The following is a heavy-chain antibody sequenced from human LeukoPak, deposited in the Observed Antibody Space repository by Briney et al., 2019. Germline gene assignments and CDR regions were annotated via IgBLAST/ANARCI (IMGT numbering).Heavy chain of an antibody. CDR1: GYNFNTYW. CDR2: IRPMNSDV. J-gene: IGHJ4*02. V-gene: IGHV5-51*01. Sequence: GESLQISCRGSGYNFNTYWVAWVRQLPGKGLEWMGIIRPMNSDVRYSPSFNGQVTISADRSINTAYLQWSSLTASDTAMYYCASRPFETTVIPWDFYWGQGTQVTVSS. D-gene: IGHD4-17*01. CDR3: ASRPFETTVIPWDFY.